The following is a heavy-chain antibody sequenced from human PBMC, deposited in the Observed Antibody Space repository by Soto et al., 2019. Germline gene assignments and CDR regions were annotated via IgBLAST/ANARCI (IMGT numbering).Heavy chain of an antibody. CDR2: ISGSGGST. Sequence: GGSLRLSCAASGFTFSSYAMSWVRQAPGKGLGWVSAISGSGGSTYYADSGKGRFTISRDNSKKTLYLQMNSLRVEDSALYYCARGSTDSYPGSRIFDFWGRGTLVTVSS. J-gene: IGHJ4*02. CDR1: GFTFSSYA. D-gene: IGHD3-10*01. V-gene: IGHV3-23*01. CDR3: ARGSTDSYPGSRIFDF.